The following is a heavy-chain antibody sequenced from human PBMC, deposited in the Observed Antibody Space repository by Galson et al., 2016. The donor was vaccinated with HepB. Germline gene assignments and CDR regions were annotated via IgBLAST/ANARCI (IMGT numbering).Heavy chain of an antibody. D-gene: IGHD1-26*01. CDR1: GGSIRSYY. Sequence: SETLSLTCNVSGGSIRSYYWSWLRQPPGKGLEWIGYMYYIGTPNYNPSPKSRVTISIDTSKNQFSLKLTSVTAADTAVYYCARNQKWDLKIGTSIVFDYWGQGTLVTASA. J-gene: IGHJ4*02. CDR2: MYYIGTP. V-gene: IGHV4-59*01. CDR3: ARNQKWDLKIGTSIVFDY.